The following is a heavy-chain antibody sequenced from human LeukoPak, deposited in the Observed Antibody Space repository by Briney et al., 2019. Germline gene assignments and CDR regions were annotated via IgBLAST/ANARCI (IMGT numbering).Heavy chain of an antibody. J-gene: IGHJ4*02. V-gene: IGHV3-7*01. CDR1: GFTFSNAW. Sequence: PGGSLRLSCAASGFTFSNAWMSWVRQAPGKGLEWVTNIKQDGSEKYYVDSVKGRFTISRDNAKNSLYLQMNSLRAEDTAVYYCARVSASGYDCFDYWGQGTLVTVSS. CDR3: ARVSASGYDCFDY. D-gene: IGHD5-12*01. CDR2: IKQDGSEK.